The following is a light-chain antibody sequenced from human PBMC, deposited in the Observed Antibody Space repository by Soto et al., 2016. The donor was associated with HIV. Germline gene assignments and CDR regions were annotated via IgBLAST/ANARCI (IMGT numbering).Light chain of an antibody. CDR1: SLRNYY. J-gene: IGLJ2*01. Sequence: SSELTQDPAVSVALGQTVRITCQGDSLRNYYASWYQQKPGQAPVLVIYGKNNRPSGIPDRFSGSTSGNTASLTITGGQAEDEADYYCNSRDSSGNHYVVFGGGTKLTV. V-gene: IGLV3-19*01. CDR2: GKN. CDR3: NSRDSSGNHYVV.